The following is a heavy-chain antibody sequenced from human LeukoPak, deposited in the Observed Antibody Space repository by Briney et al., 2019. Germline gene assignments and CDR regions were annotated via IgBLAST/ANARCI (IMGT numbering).Heavy chain of an antibody. CDR2: IYYSGST. D-gene: IGHD2-15*01. J-gene: IGHJ6*02. CDR1: GSSISSSSYY. V-gene: IGHV4-39*07. Sequence: PSETLSLTCTVSGSSISSSSYYWGWIRQTPGKGLEWIGSIYYSGSTYYNPSLKSRVTVSVDTSKNQFSLKLSSVTAADTAVYYCARPNKLLRYGMDVWGQGTTVTVSS. CDR3: ARPNKLLRYGMDV.